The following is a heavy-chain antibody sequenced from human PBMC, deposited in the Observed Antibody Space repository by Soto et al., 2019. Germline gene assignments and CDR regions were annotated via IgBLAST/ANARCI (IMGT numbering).Heavy chain of an antibody. CDR3: ARSWRNWAIFDY. CDR2: IYYSGST. CDR1: GGSISSSSYY. Sequence: PSETLSLTCTVSGGSISSSSYYWGWIRQPPGKGLEWIGSIYYSGSTYYNPSLKSRVTISVDTSKNQFSLKLSSVTAADTAVYYCARSWRNWAIFDYWGQGTLVTVSS. V-gene: IGHV4-39*01. J-gene: IGHJ4*02. D-gene: IGHD7-27*01.